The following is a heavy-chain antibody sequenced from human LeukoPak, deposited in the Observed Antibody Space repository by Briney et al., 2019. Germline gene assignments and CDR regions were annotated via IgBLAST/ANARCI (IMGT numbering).Heavy chain of an antibody. D-gene: IGHD4-11*01. CDR3: AKAYSNYFSYSYYYMDV. CDR2: ISPSGGCT. CDR1: GFSFSSIA. J-gene: IGHJ6*03. V-gene: IGHV3-23*01. Sequence: GGSLRLSCTASGFSFSSIAMNWVRQAPGKGLEWVSAISPSGGCTYYADSVKGRFSISRDNSKNTLYLQVNSLRAEDTAVYFCAKAYSNYFSYSYYYMDVWGKGTTVTVSS.